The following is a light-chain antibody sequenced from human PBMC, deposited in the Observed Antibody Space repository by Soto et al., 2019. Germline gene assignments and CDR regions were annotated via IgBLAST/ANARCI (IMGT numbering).Light chain of an antibody. CDR2: DVS. Sequence: QSALTQPRSVSGSPGQSVTISCTGTSSDVGGYNYVSWYQQHPGKAPKLMIYDVSKRPSGVPDRFSGSKSGNTASLTISGLQAEDEADYYCCSYAGSYTFEVVGGGTTLTVL. CDR3: CSYAGSYTFEV. V-gene: IGLV2-11*01. CDR1: SSDVGGYNY. J-gene: IGLJ2*01.